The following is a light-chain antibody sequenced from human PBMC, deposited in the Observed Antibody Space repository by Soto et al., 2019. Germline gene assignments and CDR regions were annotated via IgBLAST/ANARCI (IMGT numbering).Light chain of an antibody. CDR2: EVS. Sequence: QSALTQPASVSGSPGQPITISCTGTSSDVGSYNLVSWYQQHPGKAPKLMIYEVSKRPSGVSNRFSGSKSGNTASLTISGLQAEDEADYYCCSYAGSSTFFGTGTKVTVL. J-gene: IGLJ1*01. CDR3: CSYAGSSTF. V-gene: IGLV2-23*02. CDR1: SSDVGSYNL.